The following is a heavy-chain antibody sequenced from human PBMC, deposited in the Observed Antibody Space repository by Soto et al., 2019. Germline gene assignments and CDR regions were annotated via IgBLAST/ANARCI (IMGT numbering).Heavy chain of an antibody. D-gene: IGHD2-15*01. J-gene: IGHJ4*02. Sequence: QVQLVQSGAEVKKPGASVMVSCKASGYTFTGYYIHWVRQAPGQGLEWMGWINPNSGGTKSPQKFQCRVTMTRDTTIRNVYMSQTGRKADDTAVYCCARDLAKGGGSAGCDYWGQGTLVAVSS. CDR3: ARDLAKGGGSAGCDY. V-gene: IGHV1-2*02. CDR2: INPNSGGT. CDR1: GYTFTGYY.